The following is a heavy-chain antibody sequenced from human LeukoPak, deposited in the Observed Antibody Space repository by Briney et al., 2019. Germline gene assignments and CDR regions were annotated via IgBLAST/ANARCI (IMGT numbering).Heavy chain of an antibody. J-gene: IGHJ4*02. CDR1: GFTFHTYA. V-gene: IGHV3-64D*09. CDR3: VKDGYDYVWGSFSYFDY. CDR2: ISGNGGST. Sequence: GSLRLSCLASGFTFHTYAMDWVRQGPGKGLEYVSGISGNGGSTYYADSVKGRFTISRDNSKNTLYLQMSSLRPEDTAVYYCVKDGYDYVWGSFSYFDYWGQGTLVTVPS. D-gene: IGHD3-16*01.